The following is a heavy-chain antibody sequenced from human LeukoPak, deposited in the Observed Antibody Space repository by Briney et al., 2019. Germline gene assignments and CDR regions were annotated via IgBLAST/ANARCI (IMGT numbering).Heavy chain of an antibody. V-gene: IGHV3-48*04. Sequence: GGSLRLSCAASGFAFSSYSMNWVRQAPGKGLEWVSYISSSSSTIYYADSVKGRFSISRDNTKGSLFLQLNSLRAEDTAVYYCARQLGGSGSYWGQGTLVTVSS. D-gene: IGHD3-10*01. J-gene: IGHJ4*02. CDR1: GFAFSSYS. CDR2: ISSSSSTI. CDR3: ARQLGGSGSY.